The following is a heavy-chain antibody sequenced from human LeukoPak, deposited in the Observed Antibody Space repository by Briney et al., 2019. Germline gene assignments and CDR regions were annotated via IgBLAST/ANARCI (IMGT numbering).Heavy chain of an antibody. D-gene: IGHD3-10*01. V-gene: IGHV3-23*01. CDR1: GFTFSTYG. CDR3: AKDRGWFGGSLANFDD. Sequence: GGSLRLSCAGSGFTFSTYGMTWVRQAPGKGLEWVSAISGSGGSIYYADSVKGRFTISRDNSKNTLFLQMNSLRAEDTAVYYCAKDRGWFGGSLANFDDWGQGTLVTVSS. CDR2: ISGSGGSI. J-gene: IGHJ4*02.